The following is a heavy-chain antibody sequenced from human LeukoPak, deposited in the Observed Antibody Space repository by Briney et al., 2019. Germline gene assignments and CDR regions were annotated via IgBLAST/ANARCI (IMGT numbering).Heavy chain of an antibody. CDR2: IYSGGST. CDR3: AKSFLRGTDHGNWFDP. D-gene: IGHD3-16*01. CDR1: GFTVSSNY. V-gene: IGHV3-53*01. Sequence: GGSLRLSCAASGFTVSSNYMSWVRQAPGKGLEWVSVIYSGGSTYYADSVKGRFTISRDNSKNTLYLQMNSLRAEDTAVYYCAKSFLRGTDHGNWFDPWGQGTLVTVSS. J-gene: IGHJ5*02.